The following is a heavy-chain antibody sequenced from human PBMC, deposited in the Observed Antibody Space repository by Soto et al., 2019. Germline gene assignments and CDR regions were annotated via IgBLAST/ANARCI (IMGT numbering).Heavy chain of an antibody. Sequence: SQTLSLTCAISGDSVSSNSAAWNWIRQSPSRGLEWLGRTYYRSKWYNDYAVSVKIRITINPDTSKNQFSLQLNSVTPEDTAVYYCARERPGGYSSSWYPGADGMDVWGQGTTVTVSS. D-gene: IGHD6-13*01. J-gene: IGHJ6*02. CDR1: GDSVSSNSAA. CDR3: ARERPGGYSSSWYPGADGMDV. CDR2: TYYRSKWYN. V-gene: IGHV6-1*01.